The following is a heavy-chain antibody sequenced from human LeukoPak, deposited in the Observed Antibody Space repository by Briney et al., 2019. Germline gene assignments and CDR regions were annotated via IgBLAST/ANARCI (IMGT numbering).Heavy chain of an antibody. D-gene: IGHD6-6*01. CDR1: GGSISSSSYY. CDR3: ARAAARPKYNWFDP. CDR2: IYHSGST. J-gene: IGHJ5*02. V-gene: IGHV4-30-2*01. Sequence: SETLSLTCTVSGGSISSSSYYWSWIRQPPGKGLEWIGYIYHSGSTYYNPSLKSRVTISVDRSKNQFSLKLSSVTAADTAVYYCARAAARPKYNWFDPWGQGTLVTVSS.